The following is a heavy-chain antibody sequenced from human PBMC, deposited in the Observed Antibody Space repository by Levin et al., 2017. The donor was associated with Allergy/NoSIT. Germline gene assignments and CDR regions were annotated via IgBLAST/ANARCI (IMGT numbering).Heavy chain of an antibody. CDR1: GFTFSSYA. D-gene: IGHD4-17*01. CDR2: ISYDRSNK. CDR3: ARDRNDYGDYVALDY. Sequence: GGSLRLSCAASGFTFSSYAMHWVRQAPGKGLEWVAVISYDRSNKYYADSVKGRFTISRDNSKNTLYLQMNSLRAEDTAVYYCARDRNDYGDYVALDYWGQGTLVTVSS. V-gene: IGHV3-30-3*01. J-gene: IGHJ4*02.